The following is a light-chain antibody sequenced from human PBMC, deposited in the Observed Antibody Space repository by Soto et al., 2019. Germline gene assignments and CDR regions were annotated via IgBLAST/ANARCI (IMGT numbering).Light chain of an antibody. V-gene: IGLV2-23*02. J-gene: IGLJ3*02. Sequence: QSALTQPASVSGSPGQSITISCTGTSSDVGGYNIVSWYQQHPGKAPKLMIYAVSERPSGISNRFSGSKSGDTASLTISGLQAEDEADYYCCSYAGSNNPWVFGGGTKLTVL. CDR3: CSYAGSNNPWV. CDR1: SSDVGGYNI. CDR2: AVS.